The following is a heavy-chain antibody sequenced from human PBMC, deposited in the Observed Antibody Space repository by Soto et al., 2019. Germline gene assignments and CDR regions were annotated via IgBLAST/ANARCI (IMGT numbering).Heavy chain of an antibody. CDR3: AREGSAGTTPLFAFDI. V-gene: IGHV1-69*13. CDR2: IIPIFGTA. D-gene: IGHD1-7*01. J-gene: IGHJ3*02. Sequence: SVKVSCKASGGTFSSYAISWVRQAPGQGLERMGGIIPIFGTAKYAQKIQGRVTITADEFTSTVYMELSSLRSEDTSVYYFAREGSAGTTPLFAFDIWGQGTMVTVSS. CDR1: GGTFSSYA.